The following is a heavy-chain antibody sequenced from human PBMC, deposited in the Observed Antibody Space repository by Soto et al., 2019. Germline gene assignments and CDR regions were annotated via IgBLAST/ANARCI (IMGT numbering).Heavy chain of an antibody. V-gene: IGHV3-23*01. CDR3: AKSSRYCSGGGCFYYFDY. D-gene: IGHD2-15*01. J-gene: IGHJ4*02. CDR1: GFSIGSSA. Sequence: GGSLRLSCAASGFSIGSSAWSWVRQAPGKGLNWVSTIGGNGVTTFYADSVKGRFTISRDISRNTVFLQMSSLRAEDTALYYCAKSSRYCSGGGCFYYFDYWGQGTLVTVSS. CDR2: IGGNGVTT.